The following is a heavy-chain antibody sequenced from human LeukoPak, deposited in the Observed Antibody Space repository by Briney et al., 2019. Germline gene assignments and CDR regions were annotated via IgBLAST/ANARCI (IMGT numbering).Heavy chain of an antibody. CDR2: IRHDGGDK. CDR1: GFTFSTYT. Sequence: GGSLRLSCAASGFTFSTYTMHWVRQAPGKGLEWVALIRHDGGDKFYADSVKGRFTVSRDNSKNTLYLQMSSLRAEDTAVYFCGREENWNYALTWGRGTLVTVSS. V-gene: IGHV3-33*01. CDR3: GREENWNYALT. D-gene: IGHD1-7*01. J-gene: IGHJ4*02.